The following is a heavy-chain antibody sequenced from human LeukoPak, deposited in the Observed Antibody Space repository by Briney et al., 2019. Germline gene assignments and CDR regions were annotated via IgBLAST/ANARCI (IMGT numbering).Heavy chain of an antibody. CDR3: ATAFYYGSGKYYYGMDV. CDR2: FDPEDGET. J-gene: IGHJ6*02. CDR1: GYTLTELS. Sequence: GASVKVSCKVSGYTLTELSMHWVRQAPGKGLEWMGGFDPEDGETIYVQKFQGRVTMTEDTSTDTAYMELSSLRSEDTAVYYCATAFYYGSGKYYYGMDVWGQGTTVTVSS. V-gene: IGHV1-24*01. D-gene: IGHD3-10*01.